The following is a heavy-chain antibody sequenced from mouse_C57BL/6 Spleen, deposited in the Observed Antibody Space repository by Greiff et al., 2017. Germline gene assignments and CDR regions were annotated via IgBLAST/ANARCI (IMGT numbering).Heavy chain of an antibody. V-gene: IGHV1-81*01. CDR1: GYTFTSYG. CDR3: ARAVTTVVARYFDY. D-gene: IGHD1-1*01. J-gene: IGHJ2*01. Sequence: QVQLQQSGAELARPGASVKLSCKASGYTFTSYGISWVKQRTGQGLEWIGEIYPRSGNTYYNEKFKGKATLTADKSSSTAYMELRSLTSEDSAVYFCARAVTTVVARYFDYWGQGTTLTVSS. CDR2: IYPRSGNT.